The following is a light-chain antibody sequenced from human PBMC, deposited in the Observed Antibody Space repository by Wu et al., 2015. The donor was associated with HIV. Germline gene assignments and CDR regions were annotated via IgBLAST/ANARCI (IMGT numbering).Light chain of an antibody. V-gene: IGKV1-8*01. J-gene: IGKJ5*01. Sequence: AIQLTQSPSSLSASTGDKVTITCRASQDIGSYLGWYQQKRGRAPKLMIYGASTLENGVPSRFTGSGSGTHFSLTITCLQSEDFATYYCQQYDNLPITFGQGT. CDR2: GAS. CDR1: QDIGSY. CDR3: QQYDNLPIT.